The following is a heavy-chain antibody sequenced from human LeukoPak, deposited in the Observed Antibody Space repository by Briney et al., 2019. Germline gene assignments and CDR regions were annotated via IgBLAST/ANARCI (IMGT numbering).Heavy chain of an antibody. V-gene: IGHV4-61*02. CDR3: AREDRNYDILTGYLEGYYFDY. CDR2: IYISGST. J-gene: IGHJ4*02. CDR1: GGSISSGSYY. Sequence: SQTLSLTCTVSGGSISSGSYYWSWIRQPAGKGLEWIGRIYISGSTNYNPSLKSRVTKSVDTSKNQFSLKLSSVTAADTAVYYCAREDRNYDILTGYLEGYYFDYWGQGTLVTVSS. D-gene: IGHD3-9*01.